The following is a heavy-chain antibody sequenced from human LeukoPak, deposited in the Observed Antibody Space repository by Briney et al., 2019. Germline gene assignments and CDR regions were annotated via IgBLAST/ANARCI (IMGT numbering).Heavy chain of an antibody. CDR2: IREDGSEG. Sequence: GGSLRLSCAASGFTFTDYWMSWVRQAPGKGLEWVANIREDGSEGFFVDSVKGRFTISRDNTRNSLHLQMNSLRAEDTAVYYCARSLTLYSSGWYFEYWGQGTLVSVSS. D-gene: IGHD6-19*01. V-gene: IGHV3-7*01. CDR1: GFTFTDYW. J-gene: IGHJ4*02. CDR3: ARSLTLYSSGWYFEY.